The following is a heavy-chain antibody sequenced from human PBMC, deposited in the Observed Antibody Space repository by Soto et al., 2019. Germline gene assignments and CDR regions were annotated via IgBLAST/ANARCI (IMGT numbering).Heavy chain of an antibody. J-gene: IGHJ5*02. CDR2: ISGSGGST. Sequence: EVQLLESGGGLVQPGGSLRLSCAASGFTFSSYAMSWVRQAPGKGLEWVSAISGSGGSTYYADSVKGRFTISRDNSKNTLYLQMNSLRAEDTAVYYCGKDMSSCSGGSCYINWFDPWGQGTLVTVSS. D-gene: IGHD2-15*01. V-gene: IGHV3-23*01. CDR1: GFTFSSYA. CDR3: GKDMSSCSGGSCYINWFDP.